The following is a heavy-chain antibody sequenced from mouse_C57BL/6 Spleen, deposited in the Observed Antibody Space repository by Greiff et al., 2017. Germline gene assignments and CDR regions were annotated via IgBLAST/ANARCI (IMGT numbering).Heavy chain of an antibody. CDR1: GYTFTDYE. CDR2: IDPESGGT. J-gene: IGHJ2*01. CDR3: SDYETFDY. Sequence: VQLQQSGAELVRPGASVTLSCKASGYTFTDYEMHWVKQTPVHGLEWIGAIDPESGGTGYNQKFKGKAILTADKSSSTAYMELRSLASEDSAVYYCSDYETFDYWGQGTTLTVSS. D-gene: IGHD2-4*01. V-gene: IGHV1-15*01.